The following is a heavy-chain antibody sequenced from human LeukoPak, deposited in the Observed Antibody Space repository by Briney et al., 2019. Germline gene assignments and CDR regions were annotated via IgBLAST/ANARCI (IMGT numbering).Heavy chain of an antibody. D-gene: IGHD3-22*01. CDR3: ASLTGHYYDSSGYYEGDY. V-gene: IGHV1-2*02. Sequence: ASVKVSCKASGYRFIDYFIHWVRQAPGQGPECKGWINPNTGDTKYVQRFQGRVTMTRDTSSSTAYMELSRLRSDDTAVYYCASLTGHYYDSSGYYEGDYWGQGTLVTVSS. CDR1: GYRFIDYF. CDR2: INPNTGDT. J-gene: IGHJ4*02.